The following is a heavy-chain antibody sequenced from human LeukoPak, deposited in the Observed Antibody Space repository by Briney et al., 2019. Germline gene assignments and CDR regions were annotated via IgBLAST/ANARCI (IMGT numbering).Heavy chain of an antibody. J-gene: IGHJ4*02. CDR1: GGSFSGYY. Sequence: SETLSLTCAVYGGSFSGYYWSWIRQPPGKRLEWIGEINHSGSTNYNPSLKSRVTISVDTSKNQFSLKLSSVTAADTAVYYCARAVAVAGTDYWGQGTLVTVSS. CDR3: ARAVAVAGTDY. D-gene: IGHD6-19*01. V-gene: IGHV4-34*01. CDR2: INHSGST.